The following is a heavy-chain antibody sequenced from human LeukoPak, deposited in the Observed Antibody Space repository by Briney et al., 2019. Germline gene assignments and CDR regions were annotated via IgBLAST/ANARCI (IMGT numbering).Heavy chain of an antibody. CDR3: ARGFYYDSSGYYY. CDR2: IHSDGSST. Sequence: GGSLRLSCETSGFTFNNHWMHWVRQAPGKGLVWVSRIHSDGSSTSCADSVKGRFTISRDNAKNTLYLQMNSLRAEDTAVYYCARGFYYDSSGYYYWGQGTPVTVSS. J-gene: IGHJ4*02. D-gene: IGHD3-22*01. CDR1: GFTFNNHW. V-gene: IGHV3-74*01.